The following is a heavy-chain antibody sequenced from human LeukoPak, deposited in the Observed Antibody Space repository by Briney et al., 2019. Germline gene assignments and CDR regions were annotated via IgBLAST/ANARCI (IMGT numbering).Heavy chain of an antibody. J-gene: IGHJ5*02. Sequence: SETLSLPCTVSGGSIISYYWSWIRQPPGKGLEWIGDIYYSGSTNYNPSLKSRVTISVDTSKNQFSLRLSSVTAADTAVYYCARRYSGTYHNWFDPWGQGTPVTVSS. D-gene: IGHD1-26*01. CDR1: GGSIISYY. CDR3: ARRYSGTYHNWFDP. V-gene: IGHV4-59*08. CDR2: IYYSGST.